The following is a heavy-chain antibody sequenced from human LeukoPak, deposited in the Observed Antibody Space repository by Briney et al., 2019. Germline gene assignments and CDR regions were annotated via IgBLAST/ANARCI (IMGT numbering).Heavy chain of an antibody. J-gene: IGHJ6*02. CDR2: IYYSGST. V-gene: IGHV4-59*01. Sequence: PSETLSLTCTVSGGSISSYYWSWIRQPPGKGLEWIGYIYYSGSTNYNPPLKSRVTISVDTSKNQFSLKLSSVTAADTAVYYCARLAGSSWYPYYYYGMDVWGQGTTVTVSS. D-gene: IGHD6-13*01. CDR3: ARLAGSSWYPYYYYGMDV. CDR1: GGSISSYY.